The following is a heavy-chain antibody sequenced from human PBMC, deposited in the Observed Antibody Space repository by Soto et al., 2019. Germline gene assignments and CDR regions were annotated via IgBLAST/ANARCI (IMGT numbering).Heavy chain of an antibody. CDR3: ASVTLRFSYGIDV. CDR2: ISSRGSVI. J-gene: IGHJ6*02. CDR1: GFTFSDYY. D-gene: IGHD3-3*01. Sequence: GGSLRLSCAASGFTFSDYYMSWIRQAPGKGLEWISYISSRGSVIYYADSVKGRFTISRDNTKNFLYLQMNSLRAEDTAVYFCASVTLRFSYGIDVWGQGTTVTVSS. V-gene: IGHV3-11*04.